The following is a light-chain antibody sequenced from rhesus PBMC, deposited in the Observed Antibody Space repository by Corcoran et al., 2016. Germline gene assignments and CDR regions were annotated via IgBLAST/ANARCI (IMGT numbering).Light chain of an antibody. CDR3: SSYATGSTFV. CDR2: EVT. Sequence: QAAPTQSPSVSGSPGKSVTISCTGTSSDIGGYNRVSWYQQHPGKAPKLQIYEVTKRPSGVSDRFSGSKSGNSASLTISGLQAEDEAVYYCSSYATGSTFVFGGGTRRTVL. CDR1: SSDIGGYNR. J-gene: IGLJ2*01. V-gene: IGLV2-13*03.